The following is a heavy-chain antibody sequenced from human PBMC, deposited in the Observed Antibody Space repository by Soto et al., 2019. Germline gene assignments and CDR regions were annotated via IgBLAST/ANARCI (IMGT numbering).Heavy chain of an antibody. J-gene: IGHJ3*02. CDR2: ISSSSSYI. CDR1: GFTFSSYS. Sequence: GGSLRLSCAASGFTFSSYSMNWVRQAPGKGLEWVSSISSSSSYIYYADSVKGRFTISRDNAKNSLYLQMNSLRAEDTAVYYCARDSGGIDAFDIWGQGTMVTVSS. V-gene: IGHV3-21*01. CDR3: ARDSGGIDAFDI. D-gene: IGHD2-15*01.